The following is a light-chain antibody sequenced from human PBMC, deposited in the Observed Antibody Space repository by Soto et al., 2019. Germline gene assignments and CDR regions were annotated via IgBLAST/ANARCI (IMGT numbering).Light chain of an antibody. Sequence: WYRQLPGAAPKFLISDSNNRASGVPDRFSVSKSGASASLAITGLRAEDEGDYFCQSYGTSLSGLYVFGTGTKVTVL. J-gene: IGLJ1*01. V-gene: IGLV1-40*03. CDR2: DSN. CDR3: QSYGTSLSGLYV.